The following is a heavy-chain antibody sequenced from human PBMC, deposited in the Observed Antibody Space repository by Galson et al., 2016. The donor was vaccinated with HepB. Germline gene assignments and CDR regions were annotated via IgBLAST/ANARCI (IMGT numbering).Heavy chain of an antibody. D-gene: IGHD3-10*01. CDR1: GASISSSYW. J-gene: IGHJ4*02. Sequence: SETLSLTCAVSGASISSSYWWGWVHQPPGKGLEWIGEIYHSGSTNYNPSLKSRVTISVDKFKNQFSLKLTSVTAADTAVYYCAREKPGSGDFDYWGQGTLVTVSS. CDR2: IYHSGST. CDR3: AREKPGSGDFDY. V-gene: IGHV4-4*02.